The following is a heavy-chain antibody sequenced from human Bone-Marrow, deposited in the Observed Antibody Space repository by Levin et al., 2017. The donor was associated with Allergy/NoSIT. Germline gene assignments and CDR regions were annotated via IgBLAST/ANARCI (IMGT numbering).Heavy chain of an antibody. J-gene: IGHJ4*02. CDR3: VRGSAVAGTWGDY. D-gene: IGHD6-19*01. Sequence: QPGESLKISCSASGFTFSTYAMYWVRQAPGKGLEYVSAITDSGGSTYYAGSVKGRFTISRDNSKNTLYLQMSSLRAEDTAVYYCVRGSAVAGTWGDYWGQGTLVTVSS. CDR2: ITDSGGST. V-gene: IGHV3-64D*06. CDR1: GFTFSTYA.